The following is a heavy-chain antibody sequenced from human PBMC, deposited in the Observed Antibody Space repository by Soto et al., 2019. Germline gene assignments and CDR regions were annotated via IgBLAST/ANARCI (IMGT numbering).Heavy chain of an antibody. CDR2: IYPGDSDT. Sequence: PGESLKISCKGSGYSFTSYWIGWVRQMPGKGLEWMRIIYPGDSDTRYSPSFQGQVTISADKSISTAYLQWSSLKASDTAMYYCARQEYSSTWYPERYGMDGWGQGTTVTVS. V-gene: IGHV5-51*01. CDR1: GYSFTSYW. CDR3: ARQEYSSTWYPERYGMDG. D-gene: IGHD6-13*01. J-gene: IGHJ6*02.